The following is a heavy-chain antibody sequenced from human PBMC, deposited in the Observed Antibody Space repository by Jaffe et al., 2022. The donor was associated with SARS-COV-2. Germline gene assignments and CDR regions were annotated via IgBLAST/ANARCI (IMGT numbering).Heavy chain of an antibody. CDR1: GFTFSSYA. Sequence: QVQLVESGGGVVQSGRSLRLSCEASGFTFSSYAMHWVRQAPGKGPEWVVVISYDGSKKYYGDSVKGRVTISRDNSKNTLSLQMNSLRPEDTAVYYCAKDRHGLNSWDWYFDFWGRGTLVTVSS. J-gene: IGHJ2*01. CDR3: AKDRHGLNSWDWYFDF. D-gene: IGHD1-20*01. V-gene: IGHV3-30*18. CDR2: ISYDGSKK.